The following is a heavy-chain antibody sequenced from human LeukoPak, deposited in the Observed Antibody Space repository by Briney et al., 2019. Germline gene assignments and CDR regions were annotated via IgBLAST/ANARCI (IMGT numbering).Heavy chain of an antibody. CDR2: SGSGDTT. V-gene: IGHV3-23*01. Sequence: GGSLRLSCAASGFTFSSYAMSWVRQALGKGLEWVSTSGSGDTTYYADSVKGRFTISRDNSKNTLYLQMNSLRAEDTAVYYCAVQRTLWQQVLDHWGQGTLVTVSS. D-gene: IGHD6-13*01. J-gene: IGHJ4*02. CDR1: GFTFSSYA. CDR3: AVQRTLWQQVLDH.